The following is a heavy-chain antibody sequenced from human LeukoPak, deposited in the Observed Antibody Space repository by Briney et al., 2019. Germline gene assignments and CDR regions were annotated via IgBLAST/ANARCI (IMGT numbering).Heavy chain of an antibody. J-gene: IGHJ4*02. Sequence: ASAKVSCKASGYTFTSYDINWVRQATGQGLEWMGWMNPNSGNTGYAQKFQGRVTMTRNTSISTAYMELSSLRSEDTAVYYCARGTYRRIAVAGTVDYWGQGTLVTVSS. CDR2: MNPNSGNT. CDR3: ARGTYRRIAVAGTVDY. CDR1: GYTFTSYD. D-gene: IGHD6-19*01. V-gene: IGHV1-8*01.